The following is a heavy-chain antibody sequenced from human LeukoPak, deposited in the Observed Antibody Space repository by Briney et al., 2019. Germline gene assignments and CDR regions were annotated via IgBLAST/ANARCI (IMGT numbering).Heavy chain of an antibody. V-gene: IGHV3-30-3*01. CDR3: ARGNSARLAFDI. CDR1: GFTFSSYA. Sequence: PGGSLRLSCAASGFTFSSYAMHWVRQAPGKGLEWVAVISYDGSNKYYADSVKGRFTISRDNSKNTLYLQMNSLRAEDTAVYYCARGNSARLAFDIWGQGTMVTVSS. CDR2: ISYDGSNK. D-gene: IGHD6-6*01. J-gene: IGHJ3*02.